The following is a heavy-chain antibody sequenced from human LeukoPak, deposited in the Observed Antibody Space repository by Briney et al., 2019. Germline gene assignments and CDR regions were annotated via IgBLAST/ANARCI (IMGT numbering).Heavy chain of an antibody. D-gene: IGHD3-10*01. CDR3: ARDSDYGSGLFDY. CDR2: ISSGDGPT. Sequence: GGSLRLSCAASGFTFSDYYMTWIRQAPGKGLEWISYISSGDGPTYYADSVKGRFTISRDNAKNSLFLQMNSLRAEDTAVYYCARDSDYGSGLFDYWGQGTLVTVSS. J-gene: IGHJ4*02. CDR1: GFTFSDYY. V-gene: IGHV3-11*01.